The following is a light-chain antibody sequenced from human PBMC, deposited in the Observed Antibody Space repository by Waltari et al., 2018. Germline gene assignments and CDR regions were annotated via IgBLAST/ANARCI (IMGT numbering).Light chain of an antibody. V-gene: IGKV1-39*01. CDR2: AAS. CDR3: QQSYSPLT. Sequence: QMTQSPSSLSASVGDRVTITCRASQSITTYLNWYQQKPGKAPNLLIYAASSLQRGVPSRFSGSGSGTDFTLTISSLQPEDFATYYCQQSYSPLTFGGGTKVEIK. CDR1: QSITTY. J-gene: IGKJ4*01.